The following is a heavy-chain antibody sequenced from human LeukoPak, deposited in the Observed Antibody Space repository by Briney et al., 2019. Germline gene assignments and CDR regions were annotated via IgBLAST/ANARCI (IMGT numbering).Heavy chain of an antibody. V-gene: IGHV1-2*02. J-gene: IGHJ4*02. CDR3: AVAPGDY. D-gene: IGHD2-21*01. CDR2: INPNSDYT. CDR1: GYTFTSYY. Sequence: ASVKVSCKASGYTFTSYYIHWVRQAPGQGLEWMGWINPNSDYTFYAQKFQGRVTLTRDTSISTVYVELTTLTSDDTALYYCAVAPGDYWGQGTLVSVSA.